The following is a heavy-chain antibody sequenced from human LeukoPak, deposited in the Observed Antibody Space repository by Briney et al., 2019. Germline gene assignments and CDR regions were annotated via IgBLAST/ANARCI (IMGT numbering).Heavy chain of an antibody. CDR2: ISAYNGNT. CDR1: GYTFTGYG. CDR3: ARSGSVGATHDY. V-gene: IGHV1-18*01. Sequence: ASVKVSCKASGYTFTGYGISGVRQALGQGLEWMGWISAYNGNTNYAQKVQGRVTMTTDTSTSTAYMEPRSLRSDDTAVYYCARSGSVGATHDYWGQGTLVTVST. J-gene: IGHJ4*02. D-gene: IGHD1-26*01.